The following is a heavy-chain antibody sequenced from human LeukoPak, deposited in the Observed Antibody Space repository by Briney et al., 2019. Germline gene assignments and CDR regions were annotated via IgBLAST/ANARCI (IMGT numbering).Heavy chain of an antibody. CDR2: IIPIFGTA. Sequence: SVKVSCKASGGTFSSYAISWVRQAPGQGLEWMGGIIPIFGTANHAQKFQGRVTITTDESMSTAYMELSSLRSEDTAVYYCASDILTGPYYYYYYMDVWGKGTTVTVSS. CDR3: ASDILTGPYYYYYYMDV. V-gene: IGHV1-69*05. CDR1: GGTFSSYA. J-gene: IGHJ6*03. D-gene: IGHD3-9*01.